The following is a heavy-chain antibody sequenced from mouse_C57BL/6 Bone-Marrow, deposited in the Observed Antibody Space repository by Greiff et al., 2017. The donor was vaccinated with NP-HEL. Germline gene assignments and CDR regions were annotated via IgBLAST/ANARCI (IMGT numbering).Heavy chain of an antibody. Sequence: QVQLQQPGAELVKPGASVKLSCKASAYTFTSYWMPWLKQRPGHGLEWIGMILPNSGITNYTEKFKSKATLTVDKSSSTAYMQLSSLTSEDSAVYYCARSAFYYGFAYWGQGTLVTVSA. D-gene: IGHD1-1*01. V-gene: IGHV1-64*01. CDR1: AYTFTSYW. CDR2: ILPNSGIT. CDR3: ARSAFYYGFAY. J-gene: IGHJ3*01.